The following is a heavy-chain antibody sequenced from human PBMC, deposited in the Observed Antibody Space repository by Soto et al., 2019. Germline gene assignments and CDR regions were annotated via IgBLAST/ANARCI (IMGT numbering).Heavy chain of an antibody. D-gene: IGHD3-3*01. V-gene: IGHV4-30-4*01. J-gene: IGHJ4*02. CDR3: ARDRFRGYDFWSGYYAGFDY. CDR1: GGSISSGDYY. CDR2: IYYSGST. Sequence: SETLSLTCTVSGGSISSGDYYWSWIRQPPGKGLEWIGYIYYSGSTYYNPSLKSRVTISVDTSKNQFSLKLSSVTAADTAVYYCARDRFRGYDFWSGYYAGFDYWGQGTLVTVS.